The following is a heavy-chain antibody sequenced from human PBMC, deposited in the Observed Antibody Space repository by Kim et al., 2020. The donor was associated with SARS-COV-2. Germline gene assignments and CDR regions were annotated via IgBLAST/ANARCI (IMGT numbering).Heavy chain of an antibody. V-gene: IGHV4-39*01. J-gene: IGHJ4*02. CDR1: GGSISTTYH. Sequence: SETLSLTCIVSGGSISTTYHWGWIRQPPGKGLEWIGSIYYSGSTYYNPSLKSRVTISVDTSKNQFSMKLNSVTAADTAFYYCARLNYYGSGRCWGQGTLVTVSS. CDR2: IYYSGST. D-gene: IGHD3-10*01. CDR3: ARLNYYGSGRC.